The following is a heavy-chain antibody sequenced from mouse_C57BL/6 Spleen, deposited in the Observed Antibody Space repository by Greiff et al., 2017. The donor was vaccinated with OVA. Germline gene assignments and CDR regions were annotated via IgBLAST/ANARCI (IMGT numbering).Heavy chain of an antibody. CDR1: GFTFSSYA. V-gene: IGHV5S21*01. J-gene: IGHJ3*01. D-gene: IGHD1-1*01. Sequence: EVKLVESGEGLVKPGGSLKLSCAASGFTFSSYAMSWVRQTPEKRLEWVAYISSGGDYIYYADTVKGRFTISRDNAKNTLYLQMSSLRSEDTALYYCARSFYYYGSKPSWFAYWGQGTLVTVSA. CDR3: ARSFYYYGSKPSWFAY. CDR2: ISSGGDYI.